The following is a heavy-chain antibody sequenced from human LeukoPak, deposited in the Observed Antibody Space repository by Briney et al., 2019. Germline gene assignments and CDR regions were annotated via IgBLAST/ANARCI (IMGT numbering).Heavy chain of an antibody. V-gene: IGHV4-31*03. Sequence: SQTLSLTCTVSGGSISSGGYYWSWIRQHPGKGLEWIGYIYYSGSTYYNPSLKSRVTISVDTSKNQFSLKLSSVTAADTAVYYCARHSWEGDYVLDYWGQGTLVTVSS. CDR1: GGSISSGGYY. CDR3: ARHSWEGDYVLDY. J-gene: IGHJ4*02. CDR2: IYYSGST. D-gene: IGHD4-17*01.